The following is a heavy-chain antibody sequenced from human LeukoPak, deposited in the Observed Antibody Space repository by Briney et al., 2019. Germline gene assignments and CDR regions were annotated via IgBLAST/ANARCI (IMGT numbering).Heavy chain of an antibody. D-gene: IGHD2-2*02. CDR1: GGSVNSGTYH. J-gene: IGHJ4*02. CDR2: VYFDGST. Sequence: SETLSLTCTVSGGSVNSGTYHWGWVRQPPGKGLEWIGSVYFDGSTHDNPSLKSRVAISVDTSKNQFSLKLSSVTAADTAVYYCARYTASIYYFDYWGQGTLVTVSS. V-gene: IGHV4-39*07. CDR3: ARYTASIYYFDY.